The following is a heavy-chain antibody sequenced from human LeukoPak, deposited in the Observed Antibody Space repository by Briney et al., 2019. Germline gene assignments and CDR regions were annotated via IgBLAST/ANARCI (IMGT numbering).Heavy chain of an antibody. CDR2: IYYSGST. D-gene: IGHD2-15*01. V-gene: IGHV4-39*07. J-gene: IGHJ3*02. CDR3: ARTLVVVAVAYDAFDI. Sequence: PSETLSLTCTVSGGSISSSSYYWGWIRQPPGKGLEWIGSIYYSGSTYYNPSLKSRVTISVDTSKNQFSLKQSSVTAADTAVYYCARTLVVVAVAYDAFDIWGQGTMVTVSS. CDR1: GGSISSSSYY.